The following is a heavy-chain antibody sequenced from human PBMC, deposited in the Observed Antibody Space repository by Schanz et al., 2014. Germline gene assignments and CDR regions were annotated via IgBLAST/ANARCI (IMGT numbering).Heavy chain of an antibody. J-gene: IGHJ3*02. CDR3: AKDPHKDYGGKPQTFDI. CDR1: GFPFRAYG. D-gene: IGHD4-17*01. V-gene: IGHV3-30*02. CDR2: IWYDGNNK. Sequence: ESGGSVGPAGGALRISCAGAGFPFRAYGLEWGRPAPGQGLEWGAFIWYDGNNKYYADSVKGRFTISRDNSKNILYLQMNSLRAEDTALYYCAKDPHKDYGGKPQTFDIWGQGTMVTVSS.